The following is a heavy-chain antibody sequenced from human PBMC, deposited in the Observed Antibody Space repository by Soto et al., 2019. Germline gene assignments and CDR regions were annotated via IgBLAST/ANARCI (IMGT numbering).Heavy chain of an antibody. CDR1: GFTFADYT. J-gene: IGHJ4*01. CDR3: AKAGRGGLSPFDY. D-gene: IGHD2-15*01. V-gene: IGHV3-43*01. CDR2: ISWDGGST. Sequence: PGGSLRLSCAASGFTFADYTMHWVRQAPGKGLEWVSLISWDGGSTYYVDSVKGRFTTARDNSKNSLYLQMNSLRTDDSALYYCAKAGRGGLSPFDYRGNGTLVTVSS.